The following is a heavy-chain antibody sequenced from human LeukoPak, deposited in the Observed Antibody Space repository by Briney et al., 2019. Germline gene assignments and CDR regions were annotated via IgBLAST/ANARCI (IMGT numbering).Heavy chain of an antibody. J-gene: IGHJ4*02. CDR1: GGSFSGYY. Sequence: PSETLSLTCAVYGGSFSGYYWSWVRQPPGKGLEWIGEINHSGSTNYNPSLTSRVTISVDTSKNQFSLKLSSVTAADTAVYYCARDDILTGYSFDYWGQGTLVTVSS. CDR3: ARDDILTGYSFDY. V-gene: IGHV4-34*01. CDR2: INHSGST. D-gene: IGHD3-9*01.